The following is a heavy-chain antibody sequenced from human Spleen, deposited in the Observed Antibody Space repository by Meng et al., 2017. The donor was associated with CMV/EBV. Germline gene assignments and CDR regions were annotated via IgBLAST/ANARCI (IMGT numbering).Heavy chain of an antibody. CDR2: ISSSGSTI. CDR1: GFTFSSYE. D-gene: IGHD3-3*02. J-gene: IGHJ2*01. V-gene: IGHV3-48*03. Sequence: GGSLRLSCAASGFTFSSYEMNWVRQAPGKGLEWVSYISSSGSTIYYADSVKGRFTISRDNAKNSLYLQMNSLRAEDTAFYYCARIGFLEGFLNHWSFNLWGRGTLVTVSS. CDR3: ARIGFLEGFLNHWSFNL.